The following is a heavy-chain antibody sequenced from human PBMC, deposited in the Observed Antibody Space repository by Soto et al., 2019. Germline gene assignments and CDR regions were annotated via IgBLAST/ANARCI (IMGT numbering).Heavy chain of an antibody. D-gene: IGHD3-9*01. CDR1: GGTFSSYT. V-gene: IGHV1-69*08. CDR2: IIPILGIA. J-gene: IGHJ6*02. Sequence: QVQLVQSGAEVKKPGSSVKVSCKASGGTFSSYTISWVRQAPGQGLEWMGRIIPILGIANYAQKFQGRVTITADKSTSTAYMELSSLRSEDTAVYYCAREGGFRYFEGVWGQGTTVTVSS. CDR3: AREGGFRYFEGV.